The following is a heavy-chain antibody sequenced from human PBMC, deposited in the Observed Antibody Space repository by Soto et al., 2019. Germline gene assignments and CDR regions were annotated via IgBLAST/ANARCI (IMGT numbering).Heavy chain of an antibody. Sequence: SETLSLTCAVYGGSFSGYYWSWIRQPPGKGLEWIGEINHSGSTNYNPSLKSRVTISVDTSKNQFSLKLSSVTAADTAVYSCAGLTIRGGSVWGQFYYYNYGMFVCGQGTTVTVSS. D-gene: IGHD3-16*01. CDR2: INHSGST. CDR3: AGLTIRGGSVWGQFYYYNYGMFV. CDR1: GGSFSGYY. V-gene: IGHV4-34*01. J-gene: IGHJ6*02.